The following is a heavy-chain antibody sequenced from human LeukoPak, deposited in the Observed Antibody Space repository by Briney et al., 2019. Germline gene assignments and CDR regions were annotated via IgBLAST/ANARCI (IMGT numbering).Heavy chain of an antibody. CDR3: AREGTITAYNFDY. Sequence: GGSLRLSCAASGFTVSSNYMSWVRQAPGKGLEWVSVIYSGGSTYYADSVKGRFTISRDNAENSLFLQMNSLRAGDTAVYYCAREGTITAYNFDYWGQGTPVTVSS. D-gene: IGHD5-12*01. V-gene: IGHV3-53*01. CDR1: GFTVSSNY. CDR2: IYSGGST. J-gene: IGHJ4*02.